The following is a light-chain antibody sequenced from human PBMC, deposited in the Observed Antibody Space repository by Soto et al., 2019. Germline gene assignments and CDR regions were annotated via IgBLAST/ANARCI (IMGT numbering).Light chain of an antibody. CDR1: QSVSNN. CDR2: GAS. CDR3: QQYNDWPPWT. J-gene: IGKJ1*01. V-gene: IGKV3-15*01. Sequence: TLSVSPGDRATLSCRASQSVSNNLAWYQQRPGQAPRLLIYGASTRATGIPARFSGSGSGTEFTLTISSLQSEDFAVYYCQQYNDWPPWTFGQGTKVDI.